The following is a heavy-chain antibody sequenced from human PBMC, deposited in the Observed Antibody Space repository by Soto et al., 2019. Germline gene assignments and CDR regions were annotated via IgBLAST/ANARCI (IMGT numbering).Heavy chain of an antibody. CDR1: GDTFSDYY. J-gene: IGHJ4*02. D-gene: IGHD2-21*02. CDR3: ARGGHVVVVTAALDY. CDR2: VNPSGGHT. V-gene: IGHV1-46*01. Sequence: QVQLMQSGAEVKKPGASVKVSCKASGDTFSDYYIHWVRQAPGQGLEWMGTVNPSGGHTTYSQHFLGRVTXPXAXSXXTLHMELTSLTSEDTAVYYCARGGHVVVVTAALDYWGQGTLVTVSS.